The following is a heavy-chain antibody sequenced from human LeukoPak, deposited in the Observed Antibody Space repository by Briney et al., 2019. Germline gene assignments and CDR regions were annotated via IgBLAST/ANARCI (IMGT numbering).Heavy chain of an antibody. CDR1: GFTFSSYA. D-gene: IGHD2-15*01. CDR2: ISGSGGST. Sequence: GGSLRLSCAASGFTFSSYAMSWVRQAPGKGLEWVSAISGSGGSTYYADSVKGRFTISRDNSKNTLYLQMNSLRAEDTAVYYCAKVFRVVVAATGDFDYWGQGTLVTVS. CDR3: AKVFRVVVAATGDFDY. J-gene: IGHJ4*02. V-gene: IGHV3-23*01.